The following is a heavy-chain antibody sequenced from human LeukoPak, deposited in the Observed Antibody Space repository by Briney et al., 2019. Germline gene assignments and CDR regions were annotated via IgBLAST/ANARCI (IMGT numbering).Heavy chain of an antibody. Sequence: KASETLSLTCTVSGGSITNYYWTWIRQFPGKGLEYIGYVYYSGGTNYNPSLTSRAIISLDTSKSQFYLKLTSVSAADTAVYYCAKDLLEYGDSSVMLGYWGQGPLVTVSS. CDR2: VYYSGGT. CDR3: AKDLLEYGDSSVMLGY. V-gene: IGHV4-59*12. J-gene: IGHJ4*02. CDR1: GGSITNYY. D-gene: IGHD6-6*01.